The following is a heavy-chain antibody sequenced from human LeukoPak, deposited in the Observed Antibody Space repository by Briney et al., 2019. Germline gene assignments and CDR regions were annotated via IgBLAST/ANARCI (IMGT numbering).Heavy chain of an antibody. CDR2: INHSGST. V-gene: IGHV4-34*01. CDR1: GGSFSGYY. CDR3: ARGSLWLGLYYFDY. J-gene: IGHJ4*02. D-gene: IGHD6-19*01. Sequence: SETLSLTCAVYGGSFSGYYWSWIRQPPGKGLEWIGEINHSGSTNYNPSLKSRATISVDTSKNQFSLKLSSVTAADTAVYYCARGSLWLGLYYFDYWGQGTLVTVSS.